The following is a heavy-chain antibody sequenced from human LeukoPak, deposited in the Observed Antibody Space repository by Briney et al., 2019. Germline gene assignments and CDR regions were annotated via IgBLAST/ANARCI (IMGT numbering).Heavy chain of an antibody. CDR3: ARDLAPHGSGSYYALPSK. CDR1: GFTFSTFA. V-gene: IGHV3-23*01. CDR2: IFPSGGEI. D-gene: IGHD3-10*01. Sequence: PGGSLRLSCAASGFTFSTFAMIWVRQPPGKGLEWVSSIFPSGGEIHYADSVRGRFTISRDNSKNTLYLQMNSLRAEDTAVYYCARDLAPHGSGSYYALPSKWGQGTLVTVSS. J-gene: IGHJ4*02.